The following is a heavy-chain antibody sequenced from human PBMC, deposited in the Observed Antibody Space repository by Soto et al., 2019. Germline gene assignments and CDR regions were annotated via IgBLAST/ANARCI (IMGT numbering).Heavy chain of an antibody. V-gene: IGHV3-9*01. CDR2: ISWNSGSI. CDR1: GFTFDDYA. J-gene: IGHJ3*02. CDR3: AKSREYSSGWYSAFEI. D-gene: IGHD6-19*01. Sequence: EVQLVESGGGLVQPGRSLRLSCAASGFTFDDYAMHWVRQAPGKGLEWVSGISWNSGSIGYADSVKGRFTISRDNAKNSLYLQMNSLRAEDTAVYYCAKSREYSSGWYSAFEIWGQGTMVTVSS.